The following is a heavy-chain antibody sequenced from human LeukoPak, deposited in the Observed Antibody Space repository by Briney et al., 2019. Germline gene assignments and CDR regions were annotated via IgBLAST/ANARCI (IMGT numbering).Heavy chain of an antibody. V-gene: IGHV3-23*01. CDR2: ISGSGGST. D-gene: IGHD2-2*02. Sequence: GGSLRLSCAASGFTFSSYAMSWVRQAPGKGLEWVSAISGSGGSTYYADSVKGRFTISRDNSKNTLYLQMSSLRAEDTAVYYCAKDNFAAIPPNWFDPWGQGTLVTVSS. CDR3: AKDNFAAIPPNWFDP. CDR1: GFTFSSYA. J-gene: IGHJ5*02.